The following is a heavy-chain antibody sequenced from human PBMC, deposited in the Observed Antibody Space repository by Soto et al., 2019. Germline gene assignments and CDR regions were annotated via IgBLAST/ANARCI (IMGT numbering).Heavy chain of an antibody. J-gene: IGHJ4*02. CDR2: FNPASGST. CDR1: GYTFTHYY. Sequence: QVQLVQSGAEVKKPGASVKLSCRTSGYTFTHYYIHWVRQAPGQGLEWLAIFNPASGSTNYAQDFQGRVTLTMDTSTTTVYMELSGLRAEDTAIFYCARDLAAGDYWGQGTLVTVSS. V-gene: IGHV1-46*01. CDR3: ARDLAAGDY. D-gene: IGHD6-13*01.